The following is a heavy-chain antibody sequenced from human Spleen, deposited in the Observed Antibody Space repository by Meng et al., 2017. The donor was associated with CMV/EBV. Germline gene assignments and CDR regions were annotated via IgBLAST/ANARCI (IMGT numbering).Heavy chain of an antibody. J-gene: IGHJ4*02. CDR3: ARDLTEGYNWNYVDY. CDR2: IYYSGST. Sequence: SETLSLTCTVSGGSISSSSYYWGWIRQPPGKGLEWIGSIYYSGSTYYNPSLKSRVTISVDTSKNQFSLKLSSVTAADTAVYYCARDLTEGYNWNYVDYWGQGTLVTVSS. CDR1: GGSISSSSYY. D-gene: IGHD1-20*01. V-gene: IGHV4-39*07.